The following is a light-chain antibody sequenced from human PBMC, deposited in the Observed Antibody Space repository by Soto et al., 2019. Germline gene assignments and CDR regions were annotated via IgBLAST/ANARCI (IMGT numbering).Light chain of an antibody. J-gene: IGKJ3*01. CDR3: QQLYSYPLT. Sequence: DIQLTQSPSFLSASVGDRVTITCRASQGISSYLAWYQQKPGKAPELLIYAASTLQSGVPSRFSGSGSGTEFTLTISSLQPEDFATYYCQQLYSYPLTFGPGTKVDIK. CDR2: AAS. CDR1: QGISSY. V-gene: IGKV1-9*01.